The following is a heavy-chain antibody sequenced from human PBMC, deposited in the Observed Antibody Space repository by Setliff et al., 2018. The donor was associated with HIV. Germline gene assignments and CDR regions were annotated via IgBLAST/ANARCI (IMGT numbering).Heavy chain of an antibody. V-gene: IGHV4-34*01. J-gene: IGHJ4*02. CDR1: GGSFSHYY. CDR2: INDSGST. D-gene: IGHD3-10*01. Sequence: SETLSLTCAVYGGSFSHYYWSWSRQPPGKGLEWIGEINDSGSTNYNPSLESRVTISVDTSKNTFSLKLYSVTAADTSVYYCARAYFGSGIYYWGQGTLVTVSS. CDR3: ARAYFGSGIYY.